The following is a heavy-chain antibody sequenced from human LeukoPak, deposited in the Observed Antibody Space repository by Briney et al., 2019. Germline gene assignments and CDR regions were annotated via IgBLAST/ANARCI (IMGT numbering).Heavy chain of an antibody. V-gene: IGHV4-30-2*01. J-gene: IGHJ3*02. Sequence: RASETLSLTCAVPGGSISSGGYSWSWLRQPPGKGLEWIGYIYHSGSTYYNPSLKSRVTISVDRSKNQFSLKLSSVTAADTAVYYCARVEGHDFWSGQDAFDIWGQGTMVTVSS. CDR2: IYHSGST. CDR3: ARVEGHDFWSGQDAFDI. CDR1: GGSISSGGYS. D-gene: IGHD3-3*01.